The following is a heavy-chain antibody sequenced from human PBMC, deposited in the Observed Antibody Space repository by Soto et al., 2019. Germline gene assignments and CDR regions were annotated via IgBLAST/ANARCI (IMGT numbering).Heavy chain of an antibody. CDR1: GFTFSLYG. Sequence: GGSLRLSGAASGFTFSLYGMHWVRQAPGKGLEWVAVIWNDGSEKNYADSVKGRFTLSGDSSKNTLYLEMNSLRVEDTAVYYCARVGHNGYDLDFDYWGQGTLVTVSS. J-gene: IGHJ4*02. CDR2: IWNDGSEK. CDR3: ARVGHNGYDLDFDY. D-gene: IGHD5-12*01. V-gene: IGHV3-33*01.